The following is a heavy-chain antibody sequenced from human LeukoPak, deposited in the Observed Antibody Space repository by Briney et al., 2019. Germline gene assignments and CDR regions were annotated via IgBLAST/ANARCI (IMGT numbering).Heavy chain of an antibody. J-gene: IGHJ4*02. CDR1: GGSISSYY. CDR2: IYTSGST. Sequence: SETLSLTCTVSGGSISSYYWSWIRQPAGKGLEWIGRIYTSGSTNYNPSLKSRVTMSVDTSKNQFSLKLSSVTAADTAVYYCARLVERGSGGSRALPFDYWGQGTLVTVSS. V-gene: IGHV4-4*07. CDR3: ARLVERGSGGSRALPFDY. D-gene: IGHD2-15*01.